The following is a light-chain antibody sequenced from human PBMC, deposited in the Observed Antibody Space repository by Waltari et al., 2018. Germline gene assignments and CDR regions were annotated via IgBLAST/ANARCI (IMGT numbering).Light chain of an antibody. CDR1: QSVSSH. V-gene: IGKV3-15*01. Sequence: IVMTQSPATLSVSPGERATLSCRASQSVSSHLAWFQQKPGKSPRLLMYHASTRATGVPARFSGSGSGTEFTLTISSLQSEDFAVYYCQQYHNWWTFGQGTKVEIK. CDR2: HAS. CDR3: QQYHNWWT. J-gene: IGKJ1*01.